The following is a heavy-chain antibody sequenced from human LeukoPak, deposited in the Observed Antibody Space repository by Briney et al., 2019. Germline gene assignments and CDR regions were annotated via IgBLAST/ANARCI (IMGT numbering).Heavy chain of an antibody. J-gene: IGHJ4*02. CDR3: AGAARGRDGYVRYFDY. CDR1: GGSVSSGGYY. Sequence: SETLSLTCTVSGGSVSSGGYYWSWIRQPPGKGLEWIGYIYYSGSTNYNPSLKSRVTISVDTSKNQFSLKLSSVTAADTAVYYCAGAARGRDGYVRYFDYWGQGTLVTVSS. CDR2: IYYSGST. V-gene: IGHV4-61*08. D-gene: IGHD5-24*01.